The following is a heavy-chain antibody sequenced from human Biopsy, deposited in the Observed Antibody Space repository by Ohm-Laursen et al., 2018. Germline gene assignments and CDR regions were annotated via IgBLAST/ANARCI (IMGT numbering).Heavy chain of an antibody. CDR3: ARDFVSGREDI. D-gene: IGHD2-15*01. Sequence: LSLTCAASGFTVSTTYMSWVRQAPGKGLEWLSYISSSGGTTDYADSVKGRFTISRDNAKNTLYLQMNSLRAEDTAIYFCARDFVSGREDIWGPGARVTVSS. CDR2: ISSSGGTT. CDR1: GFTVSTTY. J-gene: IGHJ4*02. V-gene: IGHV3-11*01.